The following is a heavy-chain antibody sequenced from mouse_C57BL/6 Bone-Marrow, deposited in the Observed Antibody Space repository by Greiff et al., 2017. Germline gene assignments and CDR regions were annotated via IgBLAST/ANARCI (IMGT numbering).Heavy chain of an antibody. Sequence: QVQLMQPGAELVIPGDSVSLSCNASGYTFTSYWMHWVKQRTGQGLEWFGEIDTSDSYTNYNQKSKDKSTLTVDKSSSTAYMQLSSLTSEDSAVYYCARWDNWSYYFDYWGQGTTLTVSS. CDR3: ARWDNWSYYFDY. V-gene: IGHV1-69*01. CDR2: IDTSDSYT. D-gene: IGHD4-1*01. CDR1: GYTFTSYW. J-gene: IGHJ2*01.